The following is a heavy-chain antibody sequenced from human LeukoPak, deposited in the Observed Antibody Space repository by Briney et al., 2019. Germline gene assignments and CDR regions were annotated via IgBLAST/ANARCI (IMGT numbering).Heavy chain of an antibody. CDR3: ARALWNYDFWSGYYTPTYYYYMDV. CDR1: GGSISTSNYY. CDR2: IFYSGST. J-gene: IGHJ6*03. D-gene: IGHD3-3*01. Sequence: PSETLSLTCTVSGGSISTSNYYWGWIRQPPGKGLEWIGNIFYSGSTYYSPSLRSRFTISLDTSRNQFSLKLNSVTAADTAVYYCARALWNYDFWSGYYTPTYYYYMDVWGKGTTVTVSS. V-gene: IGHV4-39*07.